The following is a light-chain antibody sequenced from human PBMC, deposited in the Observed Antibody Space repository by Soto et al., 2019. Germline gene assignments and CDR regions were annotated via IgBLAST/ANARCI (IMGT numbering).Light chain of an antibody. J-gene: IGKJ1*01. CDR3: QQYGNSPPWT. Sequence: DMVLTQSPGTLSLSPGERATLSCRASQSVNSAYLAWYQQRPGQAPRLLIYGASTRASAIPDRFSGSGSGTDFTLTISRLEPEDLAVYYCQQYGNSPPWTFGQGTKVDSK. CDR2: GAS. V-gene: IGKV3-20*01. CDR1: QSVNSAY.